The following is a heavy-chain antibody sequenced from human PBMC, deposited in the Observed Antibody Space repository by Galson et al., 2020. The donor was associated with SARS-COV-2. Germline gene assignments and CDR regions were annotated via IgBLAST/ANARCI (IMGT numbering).Heavy chain of an antibody. CDR2: IYYSGST. CDR1: GGTISSGGYY. J-gene: IGHJ4*02. D-gene: IGHD3-22*01. CDR3: ARVRYYYDSSGRPESYYFDY. Sequence: SETLSLTCTVSGGTISSGGYYWSWIRQHPGKGLEWIGYIYYSGSTYYNPSLKSLVTISVDTSKNQFSLKLSSVTAADTAVYYCARVRYYYDSSGRPESYYFDYWGQGTLVTVSS. V-gene: IGHV4-31*01.